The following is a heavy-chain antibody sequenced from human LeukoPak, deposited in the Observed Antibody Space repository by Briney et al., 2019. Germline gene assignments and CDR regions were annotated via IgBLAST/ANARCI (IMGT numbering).Heavy chain of an antibody. CDR1: GYTFTDYY. D-gene: IGHD2-2*01. CDR2: INPNSGGT. CDR3: ARVYQSDFDY. V-gene: IGHV1-2*06. Sequence: RASVKVSCKASGYTFTDYYMHWVRQAPGQGLEWMGRINPNSGGTNYAQTFQGRVTMTRDTSFNTSYMELSSLTSDDTAVYYCARVYQSDFDYWGQGTLVTVSS. J-gene: IGHJ4*02.